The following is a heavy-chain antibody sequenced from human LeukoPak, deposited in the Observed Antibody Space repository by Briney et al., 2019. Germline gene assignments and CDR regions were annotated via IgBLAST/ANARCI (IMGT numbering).Heavy chain of an antibody. CDR2: ISWNSGSI. CDR1: GFTFDDYA. CDR3: AKGQWQWLGNWFDP. V-gene: IGHV3-9*01. J-gene: IGHJ5*02. D-gene: IGHD6-19*01. Sequence: GRSLRLSCAASGFTFDDYAMYWVRQAPGKGLEWVSGISWNSGSINYADSLKGRFTISRDHAKNSLYLQMNSLRAEDTALYYCAKGQWQWLGNWFDPWGQGTLVTVSS.